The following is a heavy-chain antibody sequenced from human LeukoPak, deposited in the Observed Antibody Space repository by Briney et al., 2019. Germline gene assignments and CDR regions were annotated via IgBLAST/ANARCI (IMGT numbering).Heavy chain of an antibody. J-gene: IGHJ4*02. Sequence: AGGSLRLSCAASGFTFSSYSMNWVRQAPGKGLEWVSSISSSSSYIYYADSVKGRFTISRDNAKNSLYLQMNSLRAEDTAVYYCARSGTTMHYFDYWGQGTLVTVSS. CDR2: ISSSSSYI. CDR1: GFTFSSYS. CDR3: ARSGTTMHYFDY. D-gene: IGHD1-7*01. V-gene: IGHV3-21*01.